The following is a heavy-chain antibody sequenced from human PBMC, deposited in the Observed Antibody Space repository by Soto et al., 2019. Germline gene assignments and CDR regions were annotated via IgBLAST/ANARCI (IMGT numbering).Heavy chain of an antibody. Sequence: QVQLQESGPGLVKPSGTLSLTCAVSGGSISSSNWWSWVRQPPGKGLEWIGEIYHSGSTNYNPSLKIRVTISXXKXKXXFSLKLSSVTAADTAVYYCARDNSTPGIAASCMDVWGQGTTVTVSS. CDR1: GGSISSSNW. V-gene: IGHV4-4*02. D-gene: IGHD6-13*01. J-gene: IGHJ6*02. CDR2: IYHSGST. CDR3: ARDNSTPGIAASCMDV.